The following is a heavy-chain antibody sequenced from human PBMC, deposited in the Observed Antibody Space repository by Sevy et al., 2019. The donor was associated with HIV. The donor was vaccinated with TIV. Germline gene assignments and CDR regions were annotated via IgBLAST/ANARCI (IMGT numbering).Heavy chain of an antibody. CDR2: ISSSSSYI. Sequence: GGSLRLSCAASGFTFSSYSMNWVRQAPGKGLEWVSSISSSSSYIYYADSVKGRFTISRDNAKNSLYLQMNSLRAEDTAVYYCARDQIPGPLYSGSYYDAFDIWGHGTMVTVSS. V-gene: IGHV3-21*01. CDR3: ARDQIPGPLYSGSYYDAFDI. CDR1: GFTFSSYS. D-gene: IGHD1-26*01. J-gene: IGHJ3*02.